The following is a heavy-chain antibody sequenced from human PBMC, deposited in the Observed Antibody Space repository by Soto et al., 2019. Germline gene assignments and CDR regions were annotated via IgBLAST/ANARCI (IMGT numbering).Heavy chain of an antibody. CDR1: GYSISSGYY. Sequence: PSETLSLTCVVSGYSISSGYYWGWIRQPPGKGLEWIGSIYHSWSTYYNPSLKSRVSLSVDTPKNHFSLKLNSVTAADTAVYYCASRTTVTTFPTDYWGQGTLVTVSS. J-gene: IGHJ4*02. CDR2: IYHSWST. D-gene: IGHD4-17*01. CDR3: ASRTTVTTFPTDY. V-gene: IGHV4-38-2*01.